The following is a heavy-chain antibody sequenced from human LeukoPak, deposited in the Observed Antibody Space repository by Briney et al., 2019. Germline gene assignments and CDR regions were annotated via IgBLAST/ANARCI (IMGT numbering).Heavy chain of an antibody. D-gene: IGHD6-13*01. CDR3: ARVPHIAAAGTLPRGDYYYMDV. CDR2: INPNSGGT. CDR1: GYTFTGYY. Sequence: GASVKVSCKASGYTFTGYYMHWVRQAPGQGLEWMGWINPNSGGTNYAQKFQGRVTMTRDTSISTAYMELSRLRSDDTAVYYCARVPHIAAAGTLPRGDYYYMDVWGKGTTVTVSS. V-gene: IGHV1-2*02. J-gene: IGHJ6*03.